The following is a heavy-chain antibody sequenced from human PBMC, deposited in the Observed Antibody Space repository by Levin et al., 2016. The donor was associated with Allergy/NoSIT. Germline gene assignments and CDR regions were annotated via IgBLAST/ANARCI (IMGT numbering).Heavy chain of an antibody. CDR3: AVLVDADV. D-gene: IGHD1-26*01. CDR1: GRDFSGYS. J-gene: IGHJ6*04. CDR2: ISGRTNTT. V-gene: IGHV3-48*02. Sequence: GESLKISCAASGRDFSGYSMNWVRQAPGKGLEWISYISGRTNTTIYADSVKGRFIISRDNAKNSLHLQMNSLRDEDTAVYYCAVLVDADVWGKGTTVTVSP.